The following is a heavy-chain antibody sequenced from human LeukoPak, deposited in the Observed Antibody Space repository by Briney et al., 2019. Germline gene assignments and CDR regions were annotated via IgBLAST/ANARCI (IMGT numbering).Heavy chain of an antibody. V-gene: IGHV4-59*12. D-gene: IGHD3-22*01. CDR2: IHYSGST. Sequence: PSETLSLTCSVSGGSISGYYWSWIRQPPGKGLEWIGYIHYSGSTHYNPSLRSRVTISVDTSKNQFSLKLSSVTAVDTAVYYCARETDSSGSHYYYYYYMDVWGKGTTVTISS. CDR1: GGSISGYY. CDR3: ARETDSSGSHYYYYYYMDV. J-gene: IGHJ6*03.